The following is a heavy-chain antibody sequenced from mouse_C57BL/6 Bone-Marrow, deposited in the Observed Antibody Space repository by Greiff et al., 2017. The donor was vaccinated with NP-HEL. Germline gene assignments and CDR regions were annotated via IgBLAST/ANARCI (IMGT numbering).Heavy chain of an antibody. V-gene: IGHV1-75*01. D-gene: IGHD1-1*01. CDR3: ARGPYYYGSSYFDY. J-gene: IGHJ2*01. CDR1: GYTFTDYY. Sequence: LQESGPELVKPGASVKISCKASGYTFTDYYINWVKQRPGQGLEWIGWIFPGSGSTYYNEKFKGKATLTVDKSSSTAYMLLSSLTSEDSAVYFCARGPYYYGSSYFDYWGQGTTLTVSS. CDR2: IFPGSGST.